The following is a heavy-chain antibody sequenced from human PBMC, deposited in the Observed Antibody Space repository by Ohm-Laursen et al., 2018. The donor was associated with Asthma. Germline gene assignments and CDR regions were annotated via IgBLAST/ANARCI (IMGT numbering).Heavy chain of an antibody. CDR3: ARDHYYSSGTYFDY. V-gene: IGHV3-30*03. CDR1: GFTFSNYG. D-gene: IGHD3-10*01. J-gene: IGHJ4*02. Sequence: SLRLSCAASGFTFSNYGMHWVRQAPGKGLEWVAVISKDGSNKYYAESVKGRFTISRDNSMNTLYVQMNSLRAEDTAVYYCARDHYYSSGTYFDYWGQGTLVTVSS. CDR2: ISKDGSNK.